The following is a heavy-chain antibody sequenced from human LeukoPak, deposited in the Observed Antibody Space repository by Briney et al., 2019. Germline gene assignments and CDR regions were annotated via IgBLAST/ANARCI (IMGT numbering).Heavy chain of an antibody. Sequence: GGSLRLSCAASGFTSSSYSMNWVRQAPGKGLEWVSSISSSSSYIYYADSVKGRFTISRDNAKNSLYLQMNSLRAEDTAVYYCARGSAARDFAFDIWGQGTMVTVSS. V-gene: IGHV3-21*01. CDR3: ARGSAARDFAFDI. CDR1: GFTSSSYS. CDR2: ISSSSSYI. D-gene: IGHD6-6*01. J-gene: IGHJ3*02.